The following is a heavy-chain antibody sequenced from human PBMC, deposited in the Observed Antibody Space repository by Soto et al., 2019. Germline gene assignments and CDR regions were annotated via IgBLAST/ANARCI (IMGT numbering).Heavy chain of an antibody. CDR2: IDPSDSYT. Sequence: GESLKISCKGSGYSFTSYWNSWVRQMPGKGLEWMGRIDPSDSYTNYSPSFQCHVTISADKSISTAYLQWSSLKASDTAMYYCARLTKPGYYYYSNGYSRGVFDICSQGTLVPVSS. J-gene: IGHJ3*02. V-gene: IGHV5-10-1*01. D-gene: IGHD3-22*01. CDR3: ARLTKPGYYYYSNGYSRGVFDI. CDR1: GYSFTSYW.